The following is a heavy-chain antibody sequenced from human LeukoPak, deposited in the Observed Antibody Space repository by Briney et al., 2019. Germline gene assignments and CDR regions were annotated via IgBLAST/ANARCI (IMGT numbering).Heavy chain of an antibody. CDR2: VYYSGST. V-gene: IGHV4-39*01. CDR1: GGSISSNNYY. D-gene: IGHD3-3*01. CDR3: ARRRFLEYLSTYYFDY. J-gene: IGHJ4*02. Sequence: PSETLSVTCTVSGGSISSNNYYWAWIRQPAGKGLEWIGSVYYSGSTYYNPSLKRRITISVDTPKNEFSLKLSSVTAADTAIYYCARRRFLEYLSTYYFDYWGQGTLATVSS.